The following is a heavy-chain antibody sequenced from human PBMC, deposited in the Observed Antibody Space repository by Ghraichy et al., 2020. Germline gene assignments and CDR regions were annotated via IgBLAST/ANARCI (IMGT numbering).Heavy chain of an antibody. CDR2: ISAGGGST. J-gene: IGHJ5*02. D-gene: IGHD3-9*01. CDR1: GFTFSSFA. V-gene: IGHV3-23*01. CDR3: AKMGLILTVNSWFDP. Sequence: GGSLRLSCAASGFTFSSFAMSWVRQPPGKGLEWVSAISAGGGSTYYADSVKGRFTISRDNSKNTLYLQMNSLRAEDTAAYYCAKMGLILTVNSWFDPWGQGTRVTVSS.